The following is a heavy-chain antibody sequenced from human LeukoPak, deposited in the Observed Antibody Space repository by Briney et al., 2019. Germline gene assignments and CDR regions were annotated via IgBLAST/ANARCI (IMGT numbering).Heavy chain of an antibody. Sequence: SVKVSCKASGGTFSSYAISWVRQAPGQGLEWMGGIIPIFGTANYAQKFQGRVTITTDESTSTAYMELSSLRSEDTAVYYCARDRGYDILTGYYPGPFDYWGQGTLVTVSS. V-gene: IGHV1-69*05. J-gene: IGHJ4*02. CDR1: GGTFSSYA. D-gene: IGHD3-9*01. CDR3: ARDRGYDILTGYYPGPFDY. CDR2: IIPIFGTA.